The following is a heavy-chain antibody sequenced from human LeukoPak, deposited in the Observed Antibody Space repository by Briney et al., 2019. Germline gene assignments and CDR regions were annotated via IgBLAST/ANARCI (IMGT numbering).Heavy chain of an antibody. V-gene: IGHV4-39*01. CDR2: VHSSGRT. J-gene: IGHJ5*02. CDR1: GDSINSETYY. Sequence: SETLSLTCIVSGDSINSETYYWDWIRQPPGKGLEWMGNVHSSGRTYYIPSLESRVTMSVDTSKNQFSLKLSSVTAADTAIYYCARHPARREWFDTRCQGILVTLSS. D-gene: IGHD6-6*01. CDR3: ARHPARREWFDT.